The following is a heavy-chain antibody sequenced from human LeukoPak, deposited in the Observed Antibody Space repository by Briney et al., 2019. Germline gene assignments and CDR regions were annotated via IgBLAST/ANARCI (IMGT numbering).Heavy chain of an antibody. CDR1: GFTFSTYS. J-gene: IGHJ4*02. CDR2: ISSRGSTI. V-gene: IGHV3-48*01. CDR3: AREIPVVDY. Sequence: PGGSLRLSCAASGFTFSTYSMNWVRQAAGKGLEWVSYISSRGSTIYYADSVKGRFTISRDNAKNSLYVQMNSLKAEDTAVYYCAREIPVVDYWGQGTLVTVSS. D-gene: IGHD6-19*01.